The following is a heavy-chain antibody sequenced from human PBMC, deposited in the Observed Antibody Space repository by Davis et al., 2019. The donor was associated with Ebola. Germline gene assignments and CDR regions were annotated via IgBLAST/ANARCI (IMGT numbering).Heavy chain of an antibody. CDR2: ISGSGGST. V-gene: IGHV3-23*01. Sequence: GESLKISCAASGMPFTTYSMNWVRQAPGKGLEWVSAISGSGGSTYYADSVKGRFTISRDNSKKTLYLQMNSLRAEDTAVYYCAKSGLSFGVVKYHYGMDVWGKGTTVTVSS. D-gene: IGHD3-3*01. CDR1: GMPFTTYS. J-gene: IGHJ6*04. CDR3: AKSGLSFGVVKYHYGMDV.